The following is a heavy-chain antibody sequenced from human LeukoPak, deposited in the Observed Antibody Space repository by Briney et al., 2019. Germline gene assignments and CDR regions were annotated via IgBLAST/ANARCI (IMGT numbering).Heavy chain of an antibody. CDR1: GYTFTGYD. CDR3: ARRGLRQLVITYYFGY. J-gene: IGHJ4*02. D-gene: IGHD5-12*01. CDR2: INPNSGGT. Sequence: ASVKVSCKASGYTFTGYDMHWVRQAPGQGLEWMGWINPNSGGTNYAQKFQGRLTMTRDTPISTAYMELSRLRADDTAGYYCARRGLRQLVITYYFGYWGEGTLVTVSP. V-gene: IGHV1-2*02.